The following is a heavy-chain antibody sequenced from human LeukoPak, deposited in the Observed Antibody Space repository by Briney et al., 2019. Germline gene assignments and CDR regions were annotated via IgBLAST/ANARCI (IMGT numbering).Heavy chain of an antibody. V-gene: IGHV1-18*01. D-gene: IGHD3-22*01. Sequence: ASVTVSLTSSVYTGTINGISWVRHGPGQGLGWMGGISSYNGNTNYAQTLQGRVTMTADTSTSTAYMELRSLRSDDTAVYYCARDGDYYDSSGFWGQGTLVTVSS. J-gene: IGHJ4*02. CDR1: VYTGTING. CDR2: ISSYNGNT. CDR3: ARDGDYYDSSGF.